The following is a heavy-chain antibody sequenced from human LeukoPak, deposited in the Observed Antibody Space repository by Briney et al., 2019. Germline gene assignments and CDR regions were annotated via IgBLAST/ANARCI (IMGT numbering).Heavy chain of an antibody. D-gene: IGHD6-13*01. CDR1: GFIYNNYA. CDR3: AKGGSSWSAYFQH. Sequence: PGGSLRLSCAASGFIYNNYAMSWVRQAPGKGLEWVSGISGSGGSTYYADSVKGRFTISRGNSKNTLYLQMNSLRAEDTAVYYCAKGGSSWSAYFQHWGQGTLVTVSS. V-gene: IGHV3-23*01. J-gene: IGHJ1*01. CDR2: ISGSGGST.